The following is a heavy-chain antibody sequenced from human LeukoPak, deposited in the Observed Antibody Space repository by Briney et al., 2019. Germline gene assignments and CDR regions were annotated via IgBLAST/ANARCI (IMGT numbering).Heavy chain of an antibody. D-gene: IGHD6-13*01. CDR3: ARDKPSSFGYSSSWAFDY. V-gene: IGHV1-46*01. Sequence: GASVKVSCKASGYTFTSYYMHWVRQAPGQGLEWMGIINPSGGSTSYAQKFQGRVTMTRDTSTSTVYMELSSLRSEDTAVYYCARDKPSSFGYSSSWAFDYWGQGTLVTVSS. CDR2: INPSGGST. J-gene: IGHJ4*02. CDR1: GYTFTSYY.